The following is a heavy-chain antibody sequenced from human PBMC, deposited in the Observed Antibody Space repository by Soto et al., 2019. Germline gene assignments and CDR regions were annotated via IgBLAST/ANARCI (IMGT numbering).Heavy chain of an antibody. Sequence: APVTGSCNAAAGVTPTQEMPCGGQSPGQGLEWMGIINPSGGSTSYAQKFQGRVTMTRDTSTSTVYMELSSLRSEDTAVYYCARVRRSSGYYYGYWGQGTPVTVSS. V-gene: IGHV1-46*01. J-gene: IGHJ4*02. CDR2: INPSGGST. CDR1: AGVTPTQE. D-gene: IGHD3-22*01. CDR3: ARVRRSSGYYYGY.